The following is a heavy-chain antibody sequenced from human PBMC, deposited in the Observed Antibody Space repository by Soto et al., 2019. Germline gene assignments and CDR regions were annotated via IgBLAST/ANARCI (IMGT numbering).Heavy chain of an antibody. D-gene: IGHD2-15*01. CDR2: IKSKTDGGTT. V-gene: IGHV3-15*01. Sequence: PGGSLRLSCAASGFTFSNAWMSWVRQAPGKGLEWVGRIKSKTDGGTTDYAAPVKGRFTISRDDSKNTLYLQMNSPKTEDTAVYYCTTEPTYCSGGSCALWGQGTLVTVSS. CDR3: TTEPTYCSGGSCAL. CDR1: GFTFSNAW. J-gene: IGHJ4*02.